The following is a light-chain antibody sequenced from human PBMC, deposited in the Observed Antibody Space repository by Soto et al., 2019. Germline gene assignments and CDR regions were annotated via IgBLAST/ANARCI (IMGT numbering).Light chain of an antibody. V-gene: IGLV2-14*01. CDR3: SSCTSSSTLV. Sequence: QSALTQPASVSGSPGQSITISCTGTSSDVAGYNFVSWYQQHPGKAPKLMIYDVTNRPSGVSNRFSGSKSGNTASLTISGLQAEDEADYYCSSCTSSSTLVFGGGTKLTVL. J-gene: IGLJ2*01. CDR2: DVT. CDR1: SSDVAGYNF.